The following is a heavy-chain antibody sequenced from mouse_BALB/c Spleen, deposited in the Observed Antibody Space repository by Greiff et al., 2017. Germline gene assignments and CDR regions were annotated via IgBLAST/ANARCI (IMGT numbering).Heavy chain of an antibody. CDR3: AREYYFDY. CDR1: GFTFSSYA. Sequence: EVKLVESGGDLVKPGGSLKLSCAASGFTFSSYAMSWVRQTPEKRLEWVASISSGGSTYYPDSVKGRFTISRDNARNILYLQMSSLRSEDTAMYYCAREYYFDYWGQGTTLTVSS. CDR2: ISSGGST. J-gene: IGHJ2*01. V-gene: IGHV5-6-5*01.